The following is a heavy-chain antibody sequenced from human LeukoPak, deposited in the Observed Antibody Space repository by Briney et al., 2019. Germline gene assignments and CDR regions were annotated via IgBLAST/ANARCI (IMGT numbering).Heavy chain of an antibody. CDR1: GFTFDSYA. CDR3: AKDKYSSSWYEYYYYYGMDV. D-gene: IGHD6-13*01. CDR2: ISGSGGST. Sequence: PGGSLRLSCAASGFTFDSYAMSWVRQAPGKGLEWVSAISGSGGSTYYADSVKGRFTISRDNSKNTLYLQMNSLRAEDTAVYYCAKDKYSSSWYEYYYYYGMDVWGQGTTVTVSS. J-gene: IGHJ6*02. V-gene: IGHV3-23*01.